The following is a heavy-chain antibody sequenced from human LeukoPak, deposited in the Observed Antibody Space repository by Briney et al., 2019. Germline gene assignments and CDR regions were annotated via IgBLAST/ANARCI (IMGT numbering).Heavy chain of an antibody. V-gene: IGHV4-38-2*01. CDR1: GYSISNGYY. J-gene: IGHJ4*02. CDR3: ARWNIATRLFDY. Sequence: KTSETLSLTCVVSGYSISNGYYWGWIRQPPGKGLEWIGTIYHTGTTYYNPSLKSRVTMSLDTSKNQFSLNLNSVTAADTAVYYCARWNIATRLFDYWGQGTLVTVSS. CDR2: IYHTGTT. D-gene: IGHD6-6*01.